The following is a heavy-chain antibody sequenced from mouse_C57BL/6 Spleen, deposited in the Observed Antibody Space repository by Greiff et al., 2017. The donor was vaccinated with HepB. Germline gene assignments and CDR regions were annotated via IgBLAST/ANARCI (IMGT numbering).Heavy chain of an antibody. CDR1: GYTFTSYW. CDR2: IHPNSGST. V-gene: IGHV1-64*01. D-gene: IGHD1-1*01. J-gene: IGHJ1*03. CDR3: ARPLTTVVADWYFDV. Sequence: QVQLKQPGAELVKPGASVKLSCKASGYTFTSYWMHWVKQRPGQGLEWIGMIHPNSGSTNYNEKFKSKATLTVDKSSSTAYMQLSSLTSEDSAVYYCARPLTTVVADWYFDVWGTGTTVTVSS.